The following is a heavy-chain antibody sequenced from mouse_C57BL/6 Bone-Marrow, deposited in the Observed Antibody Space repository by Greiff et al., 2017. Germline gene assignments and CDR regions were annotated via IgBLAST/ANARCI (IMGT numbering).Heavy chain of an antibody. Sequence: VQLQQPGAELVMPGASVKLSCKASGYTFTSYWMHWVNQSPGQGLEWIGDIDPSDSYTNYNQKFKGKSTLTVAKSSITAYMQLSSLTSEDSAVYYCARSYYGSSYALAWFAYWGQGTLVTVSA. CDR2: IDPSDSYT. J-gene: IGHJ3*01. D-gene: IGHD1-1*01. V-gene: IGHV1-69*01. CDR3: ARSYYGSSYALAWFAY. CDR1: GYTFTSYW.